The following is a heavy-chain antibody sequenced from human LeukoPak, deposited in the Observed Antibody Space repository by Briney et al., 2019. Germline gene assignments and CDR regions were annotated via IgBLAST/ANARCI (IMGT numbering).Heavy chain of an antibody. D-gene: IGHD5-18*01. CDR2: IYHSGST. J-gene: IGHJ4*02. CDR1: GYSISSGYY. V-gene: IGHV4-38-2*02. CDR3: AKSSYSIFDY. Sequence: PSETLSLTCTVSGYSISSGYYWGWIRQPPGKGLEWIGSIYHSGSTYYNPSLKSRVTISVDTSKNQFSLKLSSVTAADTAVYYCAKSSYSIFDYWGQGALVTVSS.